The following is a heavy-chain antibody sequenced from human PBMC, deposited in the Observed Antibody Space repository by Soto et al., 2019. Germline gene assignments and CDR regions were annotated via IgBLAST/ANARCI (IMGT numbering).Heavy chain of an antibody. CDR1: GFTFSNYG. D-gene: IGHD3-22*01. CDR3: VRGTMIVVPYSFHI. Sequence: QAQLVESGGGVVQPGRSLRLSCAASGFTFSNYGMHWVRQAPGKGLEWLAVIWYDGSNTYYADSVKGRFTISRDNPKNTLYLQMNSLRAEDTAMYFCVRGTMIVVPYSFHIWGQGTMVTVSS. CDR2: IWYDGSNT. V-gene: IGHV3-33*01. J-gene: IGHJ3*02.